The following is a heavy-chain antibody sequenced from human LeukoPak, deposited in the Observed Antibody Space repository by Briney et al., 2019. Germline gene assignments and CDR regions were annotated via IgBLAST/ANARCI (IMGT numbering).Heavy chain of an antibody. V-gene: IGHV1-2*02. Sequence: GASVKVSCNASGYTFTGYYMHWGRQAPGQGLEWMGWINPNSGGTNYTQKFQGRVTMTRDTSISTAYMELSRLRSDDTAVYYCARELYSDQDSPADESWFDPWGQGTLVTVSS. CDR2: INPNSGGT. D-gene: IGHD5-12*01. CDR3: ARELYSDQDSPADESWFDP. CDR1: GYTFTGYY. J-gene: IGHJ5*02.